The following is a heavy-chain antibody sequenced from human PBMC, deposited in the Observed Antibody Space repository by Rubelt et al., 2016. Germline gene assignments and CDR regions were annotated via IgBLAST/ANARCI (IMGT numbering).Heavy chain of an antibody. CDR2: INHSGST. D-gene: IGHD3-3*01. J-gene: IGHJ6*02. CDR3: ARAIFAVVTKYYYGMDV. Sequence: SLTCAVSGGSINDNNWWSWVRQPPGKGLEWIGEINHSGSTNYNPSLKSRVTISVDTSKNQFSLKLSSVTAADTAVYYCARAIFAVVTKYYYGMDVWGQGTTVTVSS. V-gene: IGHV4-4*02. CDR1: GGSINDNNW.